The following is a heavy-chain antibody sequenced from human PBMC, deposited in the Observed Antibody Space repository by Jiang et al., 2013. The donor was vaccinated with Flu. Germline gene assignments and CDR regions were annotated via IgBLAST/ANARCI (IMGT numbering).Heavy chain of an antibody. Sequence: VQLLESGGGVVQPGRSLRLSCAASGFPFGSYGMHWVRQAPGKGLEWVAVASYAGSTTYYAESVKGRFTISRDNSKNTLFLQMSSLRAEDTAVYYCAKEAHSHGSDWRAHFDSWGQGTLVTVSS. CDR2: ASYAGSTT. CDR1: GFPFGSYG. D-gene: IGHD2-21*02. CDR3: AKEAHSHGSDWRAHFDS. V-gene: IGHV3-30*18. J-gene: IGHJ4*02.